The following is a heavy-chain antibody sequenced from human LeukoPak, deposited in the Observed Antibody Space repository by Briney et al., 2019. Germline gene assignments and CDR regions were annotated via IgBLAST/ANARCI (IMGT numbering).Heavy chain of an antibody. CDR3: AKGDYGDYNYYYGMDV. V-gene: IGHV3-30*04. J-gene: IGHJ6*02. CDR1: GFTFSSYA. Sequence: GGSLRLSCAASGFTFSSYAMHWVRQAPGKGLEWVAVISYDGSNKYYADSVKGRFTISRDNSKNTLYLQMNSLRAEDTAVYYCAKGDYGDYNYYYGMDVWGQGTTVTVSS. CDR2: ISYDGSNK. D-gene: IGHD4-17*01.